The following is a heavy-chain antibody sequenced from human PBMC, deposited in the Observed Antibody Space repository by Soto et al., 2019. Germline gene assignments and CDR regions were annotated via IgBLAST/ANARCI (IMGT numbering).Heavy chain of an antibody. J-gene: IGHJ6*02. CDR3: AREGELGVYYYYGMDV. V-gene: IGHV3-30-3*01. Sequence: QVQLVESGGGVVQPGRSLRLSCAASGFTFSSYAMHWVRQAPGKGLEWVAVISYDGSNKYYADSVKGRFTISRDNSKNTLYLQMNSLTAEDTAVYYCAREGELGVYYYYGMDVWGQGTTVTVSS. D-gene: IGHD1-26*01. CDR1: GFTFSSYA. CDR2: ISYDGSNK.